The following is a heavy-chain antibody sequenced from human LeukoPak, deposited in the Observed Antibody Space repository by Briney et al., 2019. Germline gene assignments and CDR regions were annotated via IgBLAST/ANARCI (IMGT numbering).Heavy chain of an antibody. Sequence: PSETLPLTCAVSGYSISSDYYWSWIRQPAGKGLEWIGRIYTSGNTNYNPSLKSRLTISLDKSKNQFSLKLNSVTAADTAVYYCARGPNGRTLDYWGQGTPVTVSS. J-gene: IGHJ4*02. D-gene: IGHD2-15*01. V-gene: IGHV4-4*07. CDR3: ARGPNGRTLDY. CDR1: GYSISSDYY. CDR2: IYTSGNT.